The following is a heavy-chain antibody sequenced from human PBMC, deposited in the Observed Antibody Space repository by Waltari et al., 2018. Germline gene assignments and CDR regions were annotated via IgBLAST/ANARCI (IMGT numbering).Heavy chain of an antibody. J-gene: IGHJ4*02. CDR2: IYYSGST. CDR1: GGSVSSGSHY. CDR3: ARITVTTPKYYFDF. D-gene: IGHD4-17*01. V-gene: IGHV4-61*01. Sequence: QVQLQESGPGLVKPSETLSLTCSLSGGSVSSGSHYWSWIRQPPGKGLEWIGFIYYSGSTNYNPSLKSRVTISVDMSKNQFSLKLTSVTAADTALYYCARITVTTPKYYFDFWGQGTLVTVSS.